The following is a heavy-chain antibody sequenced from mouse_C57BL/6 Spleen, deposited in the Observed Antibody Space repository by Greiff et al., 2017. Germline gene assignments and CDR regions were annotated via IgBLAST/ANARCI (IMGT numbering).Heavy chain of an antibody. D-gene: IGHD3-3*01. V-gene: IGHV1-18*01. Sequence: VQLQQSGPELVKPGASVKIPCKASGYTFTDYNMAWVKQSHGNSLEWIGDINPNNGGTIYNQKFKGKATLTVDKSSSTAYMEIRSLTAEDTAVYYSARWGTYAMDYWGQGTSVTVSS. CDR1: GYTFTDYN. CDR2: INPNNGGT. CDR3: ARWGTYAMDY. J-gene: IGHJ4*01.